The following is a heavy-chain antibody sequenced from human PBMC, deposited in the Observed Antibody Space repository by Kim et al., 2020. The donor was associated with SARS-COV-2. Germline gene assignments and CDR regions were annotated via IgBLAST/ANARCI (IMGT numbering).Heavy chain of an antibody. J-gene: IGHJ6*01. V-gene: IGHV4-39*07. CDR2: IYYSGST. D-gene: IGHD6-13*01. Sequence: SETLSLTCTVSGGSISSSSYYWGWIRQPPGKGLEWIGSIYYSGSTYYNPSLKSRVTISVDTSKNQFSLKLSSVTAADTAVYYCARDPSAGYYYYGMDVWG. CDR1: GGSISSSSYY. CDR3: ARDPSAGYYYYGMDV.